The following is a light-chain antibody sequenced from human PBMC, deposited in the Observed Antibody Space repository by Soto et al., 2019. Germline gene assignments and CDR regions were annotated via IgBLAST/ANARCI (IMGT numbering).Light chain of an antibody. CDR1: QGISTY. V-gene: IGKV1-27*01. J-gene: IGKJ1*01. Sequence: DIQMTQSPSSLSTSVGDRVTITCRARQGISTYLAWYQQKPGKVPKLLIYAASTLQSGVPSRFSGSGSGTDFTLTISSLQPEDVATYYCQKYNSAPWTFGHGTKVEIK. CDR2: AAS. CDR3: QKYNSAPWT.